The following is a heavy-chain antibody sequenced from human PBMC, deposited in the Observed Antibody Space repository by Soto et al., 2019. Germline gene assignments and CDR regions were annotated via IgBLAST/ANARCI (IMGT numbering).Heavy chain of an antibody. Sequence: SETLSLTCAVYGGSLSGYYWGWIRQPPGKGLEWIGEIYHSGSTNYNPSLKSRVTISVDTSKNQFSLQLNSVTAADTAVYYCARGIDYWGQGTLVTVSS. CDR2: IYHSGST. J-gene: IGHJ4*02. V-gene: IGHV4-34*01. CDR1: GGSLSGYY. CDR3: ARGIDY.